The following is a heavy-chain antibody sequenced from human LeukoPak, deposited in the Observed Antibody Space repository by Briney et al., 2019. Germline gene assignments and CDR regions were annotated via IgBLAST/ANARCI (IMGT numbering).Heavy chain of an antibody. CDR2: IIPIFGIA. Sequence: GASVKVSCKASGGTFSSYAISWVRQAPGQGLEWMGRIIPIFGIANYAQKFRGRVTITADKSTSTAYMELSSLRSEDTAVYYCARDDHYYDSSGYKYWGQGTLVTVSS. CDR1: GGTFSSYA. CDR3: ARDDHYYDSSGYKY. J-gene: IGHJ4*02. D-gene: IGHD3-22*01. V-gene: IGHV1-69*04.